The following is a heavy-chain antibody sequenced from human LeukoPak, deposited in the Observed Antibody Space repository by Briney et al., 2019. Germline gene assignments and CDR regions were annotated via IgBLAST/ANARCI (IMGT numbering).Heavy chain of an antibody. J-gene: IGHJ4*02. V-gene: IGHV4-34*01. CDR3: ARGVMATIVQFDY. Sequence: SETLSLTCAVYGGSFSGYYWSWIRQPPGKGLEWIGEINHSGSTNYNPSLKSRVTISVDTSKNQFSLELSSVTAADTAVYYCARGVMATIVQFDYWGQGTLVTVSS. CDR1: GGSFSGYY. D-gene: IGHD5-24*01. CDR2: INHSGST.